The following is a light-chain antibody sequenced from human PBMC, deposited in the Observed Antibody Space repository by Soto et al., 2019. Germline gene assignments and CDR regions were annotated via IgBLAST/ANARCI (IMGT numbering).Light chain of an antibody. CDR2: FNI. CDR3: AAWDDSLNGYV. Sequence: QSVLSQPPSASGTPGQRVTISCSGSSSNIGSNTVSWYQQFPGTAPKLLIYFNIQRPSGVPDRFSGSKSGTSASLAISGLQSEDEADYYCAAWDDSLNGYVVGNGTKVTVL. CDR1: SSNIGSNT. V-gene: IGLV1-44*01. J-gene: IGLJ1*01.